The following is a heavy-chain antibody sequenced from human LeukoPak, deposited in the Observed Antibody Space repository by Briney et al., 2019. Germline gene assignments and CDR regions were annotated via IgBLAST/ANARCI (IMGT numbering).Heavy chain of an antibody. D-gene: IGHD4-23*01. Sequence: GGSLRLSCAASGFTFSSYWMHWVRQAPGKGLVWVSRINSDGSSTSYADSVKGRFAISRDNAKNTLYLQMNSLRAEDTAVYYCARDRVGKNWFDPWGQGTLVTVSS. J-gene: IGHJ5*02. CDR1: GFTFSSYW. V-gene: IGHV3-74*01. CDR3: ARDRVGKNWFDP. CDR2: INSDGSST.